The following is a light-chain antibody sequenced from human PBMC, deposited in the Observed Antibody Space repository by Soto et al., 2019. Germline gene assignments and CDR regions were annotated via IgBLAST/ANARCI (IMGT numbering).Light chain of an antibody. J-gene: IGKJ2*01. CDR2: GAS. CDR3: QQYHTWPS. CDR1: QSVDSN. Sequence: EIEMTQSPATLSVSPGETTTLSCRASQSVDSNVALYQQKGGQAPRLLISGASSRATGIPARFSANGSGTEFTLTISGLQSEDFAIYYCQQYHTWPSFGQGTKVQIK. V-gene: IGKV3-15*01.